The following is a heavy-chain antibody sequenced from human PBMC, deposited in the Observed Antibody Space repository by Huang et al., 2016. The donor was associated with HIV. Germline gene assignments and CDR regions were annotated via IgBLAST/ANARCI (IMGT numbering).Heavy chain of an antibody. V-gene: IGHV4-4*07. D-gene: IGHD3-10*02. CDR3: AREGNDVGGGFDH. CDR1: GGSIRNYY. Sequence: QVQLQESGPGLVKPAETLSLTCSVSGGSIRNYYWSWIRQPAGKGLEWIGRRYTSGTTNYNPSLRSRVTMSLDTSKNQFSLRLTSVTAADTAVYYCAREGNDVGGGFDHWGQGTLVTVSS. CDR2: RYTSGTT. J-gene: IGHJ4*02.